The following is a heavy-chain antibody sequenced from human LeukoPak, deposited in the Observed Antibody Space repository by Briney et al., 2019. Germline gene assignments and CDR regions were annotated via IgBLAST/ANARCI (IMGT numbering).Heavy chain of an antibody. CDR2: ISSSSSTI. CDR3: ARPYYGSGSYYNELDY. D-gene: IGHD3-10*01. J-gene: IGHJ4*02. CDR1: GFTFSSYW. Sequence: GGSLRLSCAASGFTFSSYWMNWVRQAPGKGLEWVSYISSSSSTIYYADSVKGRFTISRDNAKNSLYLQMNSLRAEDTAVYYCARPYYGSGSYYNELDYWGQGTLVTVSS. V-gene: IGHV3-48*01.